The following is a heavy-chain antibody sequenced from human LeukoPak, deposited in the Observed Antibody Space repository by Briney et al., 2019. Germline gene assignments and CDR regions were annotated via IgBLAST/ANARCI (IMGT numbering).Heavy chain of an antibody. CDR2: IKQDGSEK. Sequence: TGGSLTLSCAASGFTFSNYWMIWVRQAPGKGLEWVANIKQDGSEKYYVDSVRGRFTISRDNAKNSLYLQMNSLRAEDTAVYYCAISYGDYWGQGTLVTVSS. CDR1: GFTFSNYW. CDR3: AISYGDY. D-gene: IGHD1-26*01. J-gene: IGHJ4*02. V-gene: IGHV3-7*01.